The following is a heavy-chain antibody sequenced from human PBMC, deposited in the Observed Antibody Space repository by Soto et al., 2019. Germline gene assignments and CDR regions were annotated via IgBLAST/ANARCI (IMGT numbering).Heavy chain of an antibody. J-gene: IGHJ3*01. D-gene: IGHD5-12*01. CDR3: ARVPNPFRLKIGYEDAFDF. CDR1: GGSLSSSTYY. V-gene: IGHV4-39*01. CDR2: IYYSGST. Sequence: SETLSLTCTVSGGSLSSSTYYWGWIRQPPGKGLEWIGSIYYSGSTYSNPSLKSRVTISVDTSKNQFSLRLSSVTPEDTAVYYCARVPNPFRLKIGYEDAFDFWGQGTMVTVSS.